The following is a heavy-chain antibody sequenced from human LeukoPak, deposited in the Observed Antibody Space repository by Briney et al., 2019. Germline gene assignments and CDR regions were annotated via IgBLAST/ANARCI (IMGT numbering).Heavy chain of an antibody. CDR1: GYTLTELS. CDR2: FDPEDGET. V-gene: IGHV1-24*01. J-gene: IGHJ4*02. Sequence: GASVKVSCKVSGYTLTELSMHWVRQAPGKGLEWMGGFDPEDGETIYAQKFQGRVTMTEDTSTDTAYMELSSLRSEDTAVYYCATVGLICSSTSCYLDYWGQGTLVTVSS. CDR3: ATVGLICSSTSCYLDY. D-gene: IGHD2-2*01.